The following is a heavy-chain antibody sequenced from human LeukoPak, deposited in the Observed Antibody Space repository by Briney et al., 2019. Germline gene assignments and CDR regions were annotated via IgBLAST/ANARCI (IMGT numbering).Heavy chain of an antibody. V-gene: IGHV3-74*01. Sequence: PGGSLRLSCASSGFSISGYWMHWVRQAAGEGLVWVSRMNSGGTIINYADSVKGRFTISRDNVDNTLHLQMKSLRVEDTAVYYCIREVQVRASASLGLWGQGTLVTVSS. D-gene: IGHD3-16*01. CDR3: IREVQVRASASLGL. CDR2: MNSGGTII. J-gene: IGHJ4*01. CDR1: GFSISGYW.